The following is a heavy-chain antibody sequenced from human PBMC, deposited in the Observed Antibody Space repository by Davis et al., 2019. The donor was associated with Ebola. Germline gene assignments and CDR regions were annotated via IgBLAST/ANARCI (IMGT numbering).Heavy chain of an antibody. V-gene: IGHV3-11*01. D-gene: IGHD4-17*01. CDR3: ALATVTTFDY. Sequence: PGGSLRLSCVVSGFINDYYMSWIRQAPGKGLEWISYIGANGRTIKYADSVKGRFTISRDNGKNSLFLQINSLRAEDTAVYYCALATVTTFDYWGRGTLVTVSS. CDR1: GFINDYY. CDR2: IGANGRTI. J-gene: IGHJ4*02.